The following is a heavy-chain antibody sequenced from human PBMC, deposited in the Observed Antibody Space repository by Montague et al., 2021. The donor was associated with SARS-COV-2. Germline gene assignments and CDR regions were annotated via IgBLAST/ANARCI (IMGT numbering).Heavy chain of an antibody. CDR1: GGSVSSGSFY. CDR2: IYYTGSS. CDR3: ASLRGSADILPAFQGVSYFYGMGV. J-gene: IGHJ6*02. Sequence: SETLSLTCTVSGGSVSSGSFYWSWIRQPPGKGLELIGYIYYTGSSDYNPSLKSRVTISVDTSKNQFSLKLSSVTAADTAVYYCASLRGSADILPAFQGVSYFYGMGVWGQGTTVTVSS. D-gene: IGHD3-9*01. V-gene: IGHV4-61*01.